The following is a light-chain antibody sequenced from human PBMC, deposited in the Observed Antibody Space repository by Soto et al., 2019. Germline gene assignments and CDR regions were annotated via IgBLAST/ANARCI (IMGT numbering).Light chain of an antibody. CDR1: QSVLDRSNNKNY. Sequence: DIVLTQSPDSLAVSLGEMATISCKSSQSVLDRSNNKNYLAWYQQKPGQPPKMLIYWASTRESGVPDRFSGSGSGTDFSLTTSGLQSEDVAVYFCHQYNTSPQTFGQGTTVEIK. J-gene: IGKJ1*01. CDR3: HQYNTSPQT. V-gene: IGKV4-1*01. CDR2: WAS.